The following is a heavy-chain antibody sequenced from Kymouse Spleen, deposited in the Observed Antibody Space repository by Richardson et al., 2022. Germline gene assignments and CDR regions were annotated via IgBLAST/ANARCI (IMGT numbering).Heavy chain of an antibody. CDR2: IYYSGST. J-gene: IGHJ5*02. CDR3: AREGLQGNWFDP. V-gene: IGHV4-59*01. Sequence: QVQLQESGPGLVKPSETLSLTCTVSGGSISSYYWSWIRQPPGKGLEWIGYIYYSGSTNYNPSLKSRVTISVDTSKNQFSLKLSSVTAADTAVYYCAREGLQGNWFDPWGQGTLVTVSS. D-gene: IGHD5-18,IGHD5-18*01. CDR1: GGSISSYY.